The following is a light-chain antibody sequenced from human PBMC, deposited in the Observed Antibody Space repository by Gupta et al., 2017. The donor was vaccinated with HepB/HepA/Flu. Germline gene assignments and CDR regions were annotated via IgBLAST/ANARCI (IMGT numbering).Light chain of an antibody. J-gene: IGKJ2*01. Sequence: EIVLTQSPVTLSLSPGERASLSCRASQSVTTSLAWYQQKPGQAPRLLIYDASIRATGIPARFSGSGSETDFTLTISSLEPEDFAIYYCQQRSHWPSYTFGQGTKVEIK. CDR1: QSVTTS. V-gene: IGKV3-11*01. CDR2: DAS. CDR3: QQRSHWPSYT.